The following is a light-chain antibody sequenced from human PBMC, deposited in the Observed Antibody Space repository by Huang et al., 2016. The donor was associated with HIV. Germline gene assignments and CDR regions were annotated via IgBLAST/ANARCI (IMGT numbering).Light chain of an antibody. CDR3: QQTDNTPRT. Sequence: DIQMTQSPSSLSASVGDRFTIACRASQSIRKFLNWYQKKPGEAPKFLMHSSSSLLSAVPSRFSGSGSGTDFTLTITSLQPEDFATYYCQQTDNTPRTFGQGTKVVIK. V-gene: IGKV1-39*01. J-gene: IGKJ1*01. CDR2: SSS. CDR1: QSIRKF.